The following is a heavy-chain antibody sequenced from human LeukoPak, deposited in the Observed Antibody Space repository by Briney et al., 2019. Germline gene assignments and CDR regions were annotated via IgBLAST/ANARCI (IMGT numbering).Heavy chain of an antibody. CDR1: GFTVSSNY. J-gene: IGHJ4*02. CDR3: ARACPEYYYDSSGYCFDY. D-gene: IGHD3-22*01. CDR2: IYSGGST. V-gene: IGHV3-66*01. Sequence: GGSLRLSCAASGFTVSSNYMSWVRQAPGKGLEWVSVIYSGGSTYYADSVKSRFTISRDNSKNTLYLQMNSLRAEDTAVYYCARACPEYYYDSSGYCFDYWGQGTLATVSP.